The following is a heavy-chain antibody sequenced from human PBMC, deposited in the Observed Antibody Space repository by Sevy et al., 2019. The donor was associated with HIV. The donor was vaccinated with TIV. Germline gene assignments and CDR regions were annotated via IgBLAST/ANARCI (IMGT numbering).Heavy chain of an antibody. CDR2: ISSSSSYI. CDR3: ARDTVAGTGSTFDY. Sequence: GGSLRLSCAASGFTFSSYSMNWVRQAPGKGLEWVSSISSSSSYIYYADSVKGRFTISRDNAKNSLYLQMNSLRAEDTAVYYCARDTVAGTGSTFDYCGQGTLVTVSS. V-gene: IGHV3-21*01. J-gene: IGHJ4*02. D-gene: IGHD6-19*01. CDR1: GFTFSSYS.